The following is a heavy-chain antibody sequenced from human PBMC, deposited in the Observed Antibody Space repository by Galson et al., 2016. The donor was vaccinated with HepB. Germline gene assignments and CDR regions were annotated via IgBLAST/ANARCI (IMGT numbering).Heavy chain of an antibody. V-gene: IGHV1-2*02. CDR3: ARTYGSGSYYCLDY. Sequence: SVKVSCKASGYTFTGYFIHWVRQAPGQGLEWMGWINPDSGGTNYARKFQGRVTMTRDTSISTAYMELSRLGSDDTAVYFCARTYGSGSYYCLDYWGQGTLVTGSS. CDR1: GYTFTGYF. D-gene: IGHD3-10*01. J-gene: IGHJ4*02. CDR2: INPDSGGT.